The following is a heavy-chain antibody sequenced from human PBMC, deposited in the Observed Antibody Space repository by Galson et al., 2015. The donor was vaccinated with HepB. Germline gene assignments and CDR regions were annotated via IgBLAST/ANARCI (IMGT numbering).Heavy chain of an antibody. J-gene: IGHJ3*01. V-gene: IGHV6-1*01. Sequence: CAISGDSVSSDRAGWNWVRQSPSRGLEWLGRTYYRSEWYNDYAISVEGQITINPDTSKNQFSLQLNSLTPEDAAVYYCARIGEDDAFDVWGQGTMVTVSS. CDR1: GDSVSSDRAG. D-gene: IGHD2-21*01. CDR2: TYYRSEWYN. CDR3: ARIGEDDAFDV.